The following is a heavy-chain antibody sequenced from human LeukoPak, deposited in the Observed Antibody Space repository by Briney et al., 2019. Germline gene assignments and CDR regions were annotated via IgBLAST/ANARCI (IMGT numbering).Heavy chain of an antibody. D-gene: IGHD5-12*01. J-gene: IGHJ3*02. Sequence: GESLKISCKGSGYNFTDYCIGWVRQMPGKGLERMGIIHPVDSDTRYSPSFQGQVTISADKSITTAYLQWSSLKASDTAMYYCARQRLATLSVDAFDIWGHGTMVTVSS. CDR2: IHPVDSDT. CDR1: GYNFTDYC. V-gene: IGHV5-51*01. CDR3: ARQRLATLSVDAFDI.